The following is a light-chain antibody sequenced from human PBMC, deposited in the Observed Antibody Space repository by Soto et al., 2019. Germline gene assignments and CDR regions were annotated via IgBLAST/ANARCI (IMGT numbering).Light chain of an antibody. J-gene: IGLJ3*02. CDR3: ASHAGSSHAWV. V-gene: IGLV2-11*01. CDR2: EVT. CDR1: SSDVGGYQF. Sequence: QSALTQPRSVSGSPGQSVTISCTGTSSDVGGYQFVSWYQQYPGKAPKVMIYEVTKRPSGVPDRFSGSKSGNTASLTVSGLQADDEADYYCASHAGSSHAWVFGGGTKQTVL.